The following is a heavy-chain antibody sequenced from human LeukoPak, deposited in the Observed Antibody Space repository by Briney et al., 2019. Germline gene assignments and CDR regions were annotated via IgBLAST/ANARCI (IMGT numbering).Heavy chain of an antibody. CDR3: ARSSGSYIFDY. J-gene: IGHJ4*02. CDR1: GFTFSSYA. V-gene: IGHV3-30*04. D-gene: IGHD3-10*01. CDR2: ISYDGSNK. Sequence: GGSLRLSCAASGFTFSSYAMHWVRQAPGKGLEWVAVISYDGSNKYYADSVKGRFTISRDNSKNTLYLQMNSLRAEDTAVYYCARSSGSYIFDYWGQGTLVTVSS.